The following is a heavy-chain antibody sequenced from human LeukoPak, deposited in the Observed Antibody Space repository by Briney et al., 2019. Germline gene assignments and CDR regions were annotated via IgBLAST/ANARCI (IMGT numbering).Heavy chain of an antibody. CDR1: GGSISSYY. CDR2: IYYSGST. J-gene: IGHJ1*01. D-gene: IGHD5-18*01. V-gene: IGHV4-59*01. CDR3: ARSAHLTAPALEYFQH. Sequence: KPSETLSLTCTVSGGSISSYYWSWIRQPPGKGLEWIGYIYYSGSTNYNPSLKSRVTISVDTSTNQFSLKLSSVTAADTAVYYCARSAHLTAPALEYFQHWGQGTLVTVSS.